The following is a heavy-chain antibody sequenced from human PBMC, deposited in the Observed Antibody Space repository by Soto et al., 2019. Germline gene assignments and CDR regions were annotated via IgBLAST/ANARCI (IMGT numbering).Heavy chain of an antibody. CDR1: GFTFSSYA. CDR2: ISYDGSNK. J-gene: IGHJ5*02. D-gene: IGHD5-18*01. Sequence: HPGGSLRLSCAASGFTFSSYAMHWVRQAPGKGLEWVAVISYDGSNKYYADSVKGRFTISRDNSKNTLYLQMNSLRAEDTAVYYCARDLWDTAMVRDRGNWFDPWGQGTLVTVSS. V-gene: IGHV3-30-3*01. CDR3: ARDLWDTAMVRDRGNWFDP.